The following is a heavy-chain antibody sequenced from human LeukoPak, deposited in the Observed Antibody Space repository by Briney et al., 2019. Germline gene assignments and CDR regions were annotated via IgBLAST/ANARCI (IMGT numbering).Heavy chain of an antibody. Sequence: GGSLRLSCAASGFTVSSNYMSWVRQAPGKGLEGGSVIYSGGSTYYADSAKGRFTISRDNSKNTLYLQMNSLRAEDTAVYYCARHRGYCSSTSCYPYYFDYWGQGTLVTVSS. D-gene: IGHD2-2*01. CDR2: IYSGGST. CDR3: ARHRGYCSSTSCYPYYFDY. V-gene: IGHV3-66*04. J-gene: IGHJ4*02. CDR1: GFTVSSNY.